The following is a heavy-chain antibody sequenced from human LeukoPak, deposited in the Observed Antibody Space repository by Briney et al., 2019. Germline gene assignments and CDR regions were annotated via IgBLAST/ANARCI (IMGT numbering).Heavy chain of an antibody. J-gene: IGHJ6*02. V-gene: IGHV3-30*14. CDR1: GFTFSSYA. CDR3: ARDNPSSPYYYYGMDV. CDR2: ISCDGSNK. Sequence: QAGGSLRLSCAASGFTFSSYAMHWVRQAPGKGLEWVAVISCDGSNKYYADSVKGRFTISRDNSKNTLYLQMNSLRAEDTAVYYCARDNPSSPYYYYGMDVWGQGTTVTVSS. D-gene: IGHD1-14*01.